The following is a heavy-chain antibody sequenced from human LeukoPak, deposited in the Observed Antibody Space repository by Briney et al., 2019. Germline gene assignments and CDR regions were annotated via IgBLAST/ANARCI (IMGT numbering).Heavy chain of an antibody. CDR2: IYYSGST. V-gene: IGHV4-39*07. J-gene: IGHJ4*02. Sequence: ASETLSLTRTVSGGSISSSSYYWGWIRQPPGKGLEWIGSIYYSGSTYYNPSLKSRVTISVDTSKNQFSLKLSSVTAAHTAVYSCASTIAVAGTEAFDYWGQGTLVTVSS. CDR3: ASTIAVAGTEAFDY. D-gene: IGHD6-19*01. CDR1: GGSISSSSYY.